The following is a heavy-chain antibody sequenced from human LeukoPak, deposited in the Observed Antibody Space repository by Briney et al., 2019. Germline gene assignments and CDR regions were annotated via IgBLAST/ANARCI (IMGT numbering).Heavy chain of an antibody. CDR3: AKGVVVPAAADYYYYGMDV. V-gene: IGHV3-9*01. J-gene: IGHJ6*02. CDR1: GFTFDDYA. Sequence: GGSLRLSCAASGFTFDDYAMHWVRQAPGKGLEWVSGISWNSGSIGYADSVKGRFTISRDNAKNSLYLQMNSLRPEDTALYYCAKGVVVPAAADYYYYGMDVWGQGTTVTVSS. CDR2: ISWNSGSI. D-gene: IGHD2-2*01.